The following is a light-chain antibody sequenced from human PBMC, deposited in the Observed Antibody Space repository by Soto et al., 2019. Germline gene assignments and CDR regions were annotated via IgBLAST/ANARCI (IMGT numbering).Light chain of an antibody. CDR2: EVS. Sequence: QSALTQPASVSGSPGQSITISCTGTSSDVGGYKYVSWYQQHPGKAPKLMIYEVSNRPSGVSNRFSGSKSGNTASLTISGLQAEDEADYYCSSYGGNNNVLFGGGTKVTVL. V-gene: IGLV2-14*01. CDR1: SSDVGGYKY. CDR3: SSYGGNNNVL. J-gene: IGLJ2*01.